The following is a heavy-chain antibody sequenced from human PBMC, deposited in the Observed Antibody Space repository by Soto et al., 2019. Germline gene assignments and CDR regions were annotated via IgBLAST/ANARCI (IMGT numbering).Heavy chain of an antibody. CDR2: ISGSGGST. D-gene: IGHD3-22*01. V-gene: IGHV3-23*01. J-gene: IGHJ4*02. Sequence: GGSLRLSCAASGFTFSSYAMSWVRQAPGKGLEWVSAISGSGGSTYYADSVKGRFTISRDNSKNTLYLQMNSLRAEDTAVYYCAKEAARDYYDSSGYYPLDYWGQGTLVTVSS. CDR3: AKEAARDYYDSSGYYPLDY. CDR1: GFTFSSYA.